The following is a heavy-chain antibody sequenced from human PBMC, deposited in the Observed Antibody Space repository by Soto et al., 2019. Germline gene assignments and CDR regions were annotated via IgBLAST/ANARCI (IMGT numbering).Heavy chain of an antibody. CDR2: IYYSGNT. CDR3: ATKPRLEAAVLDD. Sequence: SETLSLTCTVSGGSISSTSYLWGWIRQPPGKGLEWIGSIYYSGNTYYNPSLKSRVTVSVDTSKNQFSLKLSSITAADTAVYYCATKPRLEAAVLDDSGQGTQVTVSS. D-gene: IGHD6-13*01. CDR1: GGSISSTSYL. J-gene: IGHJ4*02. V-gene: IGHV4-39*01.